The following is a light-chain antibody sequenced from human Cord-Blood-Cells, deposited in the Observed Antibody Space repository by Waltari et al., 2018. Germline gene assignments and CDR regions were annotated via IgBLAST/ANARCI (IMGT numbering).Light chain of an antibody. V-gene: IGLV2-8*01. J-gene: IGLJ2*01. Sequence: QSALTPPPSASGSPGQAVPHSCPGPSSDLGGYQYVLLYQQHPGKAPKLMSYEVSKRPSGVPVRFSGSKSGNTASLTVCGLQAEDEADYYCSSYAGSNNLVFGGGTKLTVL. CDR2: EVS. CDR3: SSYAGSNNLV. CDR1: SSDLGGYQY.